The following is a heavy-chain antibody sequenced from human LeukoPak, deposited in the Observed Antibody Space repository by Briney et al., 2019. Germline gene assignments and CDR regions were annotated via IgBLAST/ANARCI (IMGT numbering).Heavy chain of an antibody. CDR2: IYSGGST. CDR1: GFTVSSHY. V-gene: IGHV3-53*01. Sequence: GGSLRLSCAASGFTVSSHYMSWVRQAPGEGLEWVSVIYSGGSTYYADSVKGRFTISRDNSKNTLYLQMNSLRAEDTAVYYCASGPSYCSSTSCYSDYYYGMDVWGQGTTVTVSS. CDR3: ASGPSYCSSTSCYSDYYYGMDV. D-gene: IGHD2-2*01. J-gene: IGHJ6*02.